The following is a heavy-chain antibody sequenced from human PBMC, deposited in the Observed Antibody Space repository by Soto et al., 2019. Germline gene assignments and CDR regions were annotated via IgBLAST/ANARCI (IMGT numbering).Heavy chain of an antibody. V-gene: IGHV4-4*07. D-gene: IGHD1-1*01. CDR1: GASISGYY. CDR2: IYATGTT. Sequence: PAETLSLTCTVSGASISGYYWSWIRKSAGKGLEWIGRIYATGTTDYNPSLKSRVMMSVDTSKKQFSLKLRSVTAADTAVYYCVRDGTKTLRDWFDPWGQGISVTVSS. CDR3: VRDGTKTLRDWFDP. J-gene: IGHJ5*02.